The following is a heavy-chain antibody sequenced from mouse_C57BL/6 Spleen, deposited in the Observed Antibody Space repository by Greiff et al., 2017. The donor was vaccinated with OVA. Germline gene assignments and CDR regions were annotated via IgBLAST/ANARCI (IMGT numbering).Heavy chain of an antibody. J-gene: IGHJ2*01. V-gene: IGHV1-64*01. CDR3: ARKGDGRSYYFDY. Sequence: QVQLQQPGAELVKPGASVKLSCKASGYTFTSYWMHWVKQRPGQGLEWIGMIHPNSGSTNYNEKFKSKATLTVDKSSSTAYMQLSSLTSKDSAVYYWARKGDGRSYYFDYWGQSTTLTVSS. CDR2: IHPNSGST. D-gene: IGHD1-1*01. CDR1: GYTFTSYW.